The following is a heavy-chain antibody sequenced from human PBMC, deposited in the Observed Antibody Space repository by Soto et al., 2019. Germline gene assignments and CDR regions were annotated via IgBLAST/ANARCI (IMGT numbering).Heavy chain of an antibody. J-gene: IGHJ4*02. CDR3: ARYDFGIFDY. D-gene: IGHD4-17*01. CDR1: GDSVTSSNW. V-gene: IGHV4-4*02. CDR2: IYHSEST. Sequence: SETLSLTWAVSGDSVTSSNWWSLVRQPPGKGLECIGEIYHSESTNYNPSLKSRVTMSIDKSKNQFSLKLTSVTAADTAVYFCARYDFGIFDYWGQGTLVTVSS.